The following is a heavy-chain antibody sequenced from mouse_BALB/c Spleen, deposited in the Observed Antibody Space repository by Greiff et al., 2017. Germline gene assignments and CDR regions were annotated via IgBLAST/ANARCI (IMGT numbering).Heavy chain of an antibody. V-gene: IGHV5-12-2*01. J-gene: IGHJ1*01. CDR3: ARHGNSLWYFDV. CDR1: GFTFSSYT. D-gene: IGHD2-1*01. CDR2: ISNGGGST. Sequence: EVQGVESGGGLVQPGGSLKLSCAASGFTFSSYTMSWVRQTPEKRLEWVAYISNGGGSTYYPDTVKGRFTISRDNAKNTLYLQMSSLKSEDTAMYYCARHGNSLWYFDVWGAGTTVTVSS.